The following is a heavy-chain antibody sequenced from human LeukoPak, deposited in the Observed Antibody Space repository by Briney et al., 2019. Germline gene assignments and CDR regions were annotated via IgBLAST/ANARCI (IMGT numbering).Heavy chain of an antibody. CDR3: AKGHSAYGTGFDY. Sequence: PGGSLRLSCAASGITFSTVAMSWVRQAPGRGLECVSVISGGGDRTYYAETVGGRFTISRDNSKNTLYLQMSSLRADDTAIYYCAKGHSAYGTGFDYWGQGTLVTVSS. D-gene: IGHD5-12*01. CDR2: ISGGGDRT. CDR1: GITFSTVA. J-gene: IGHJ4*02. V-gene: IGHV3-23*01.